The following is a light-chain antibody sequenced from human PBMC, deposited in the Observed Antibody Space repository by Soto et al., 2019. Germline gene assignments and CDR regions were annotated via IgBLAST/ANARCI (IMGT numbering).Light chain of an antibody. Sequence: EIVLTQSPGTLSVSPGERVTLSCRASQSVNSNYLAWYQQRPGQAPRLLIFGASYRATGIPDRFSGSGSGTAFTLTISRLEPEDFAVYYCQQYSSSPPEFTFGPGTKVDSK. CDR2: GAS. J-gene: IGKJ3*01. CDR1: QSVNSNY. V-gene: IGKV3-20*01. CDR3: QQYSSSPPEFT.